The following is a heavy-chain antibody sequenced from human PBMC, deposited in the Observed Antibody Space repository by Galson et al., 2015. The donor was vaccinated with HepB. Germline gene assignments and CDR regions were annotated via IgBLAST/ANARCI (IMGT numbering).Heavy chain of an antibody. CDR3: AKASYRGSNGE. D-gene: IGHD3-10*01. CDR1: KFPFSSFA. J-gene: IGHJ4*02. V-gene: IGHV3-23*01. CDR2: ISSSGDTA. Sequence: SLRLSCAASKFPFSSFAMNWVRQAPGKGLEWVSRISSSGDTANYADFVKGRFSISRDNSKDTLYLQMNSLRVEDTAVYYCAKASYRGSNGEGGQGTLVTVSS.